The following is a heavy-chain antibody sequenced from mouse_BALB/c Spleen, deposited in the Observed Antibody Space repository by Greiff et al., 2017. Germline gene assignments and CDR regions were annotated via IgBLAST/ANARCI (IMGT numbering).Heavy chain of an antibody. J-gene: IGHJ3*01. CDR2: IYPGNSDT. CDR3: ARGGATGFAY. V-gene: IGHV1-5*01. Sequence: EVQLQQSGTVLARPGASVKMSCKASGYTFTSYWMHWVKQRPGQGLEWIGAIYPGNSDTSYNQKFKGKAKLTAVTSTSTAYMELSSLTSEDSAVYFCARGGATGFAYWGQGTLVTVSA. CDR1: GYTFTSYW. D-gene: IGHD3-1*01.